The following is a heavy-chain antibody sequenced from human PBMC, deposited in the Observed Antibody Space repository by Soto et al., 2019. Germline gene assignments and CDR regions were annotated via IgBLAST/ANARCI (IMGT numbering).Heavy chain of an antibody. D-gene: IGHD3-10*01. CDR3: ARSHVLLWFGELSWFDP. V-gene: IGHV1-18*04. J-gene: IGHJ5*02. CDR2: ISAYNGNT. CDR1: GYTFTSYG. Sequence: QVQLVQSGAEVKKPGASVKVSCKASGYTFTSYGISWVRQAPGQGLEWIGWISAYNGNTNYAQKLQGRVTMTTDTPTSTAYMELRSLRSDDTAVYYCARSHVLLWFGELSWFDPWGQGTLVTVSS.